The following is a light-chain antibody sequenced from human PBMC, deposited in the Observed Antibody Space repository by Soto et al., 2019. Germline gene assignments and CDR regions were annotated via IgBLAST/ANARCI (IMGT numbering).Light chain of an antibody. V-gene: IGLV2-23*02. CDR3: CSYAGSSTFLYV. CDR1: SSDVGSYNL. Sequence: QSVLTQPASVSGSPGQSITISCTGTSSDVGSYNLVSWYQQHPGKAPKLMIYEVSKRPSGVSNRFSGSKSGNTASLTISGLQAEDEDDYDCCSYAGSSTFLYVFGTGTKLTVL. J-gene: IGLJ1*01. CDR2: EVS.